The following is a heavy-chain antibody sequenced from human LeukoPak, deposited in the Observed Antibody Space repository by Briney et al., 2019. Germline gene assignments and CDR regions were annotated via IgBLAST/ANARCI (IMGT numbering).Heavy chain of an antibody. J-gene: IGHJ4*02. CDR3: ARSKERRSLAGFDY. Sequence: ASVKVSCKASGYTFTSYDINWVRQATGQGLEWMGWMNPNSGNTGYAQKFQGRVTITRNTSISTAYMELSSLRSEDTAVYYCARSKERRSLAGFDYWGQGTLVTVSS. D-gene: IGHD1-26*01. CDR1: GYTFTSYD. V-gene: IGHV1-8*03. CDR2: MNPNSGNT.